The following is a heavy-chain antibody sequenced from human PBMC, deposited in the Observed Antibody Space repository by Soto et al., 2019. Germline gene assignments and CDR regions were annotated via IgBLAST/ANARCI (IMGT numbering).Heavy chain of an antibody. D-gene: IGHD3-3*01. CDR1: GFTFDDYA. CDR2: ISWNSGSI. J-gene: IGHJ3*02. V-gene: IGHV3-9*01. CDR3: AKDYDFWSGYYGSNDAFDI. Sequence: PGGSMRVSCAASGFTFDDYAMHWVRQTPGKGLEWVSGISWNSGSIGYADSVKGRFTISRDNAKNSLYLQMNSLRAEDTALYYCAKDYDFWSGYYGSNDAFDIWGQGTMVTVSS.